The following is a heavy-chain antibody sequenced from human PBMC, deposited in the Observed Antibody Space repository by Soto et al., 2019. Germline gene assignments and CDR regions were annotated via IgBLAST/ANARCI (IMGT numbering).Heavy chain of an antibody. CDR3: AKLVRNRGIVATIGY. Sequence: PGGSLRLSCAASGFTFSSYAMSWVRQAPGKGLEWVSAISGSGGSTYYADSVKGRFTISRDNSKNTLYLQMNSLRAEDTAVYYCAKLVRNRGIVATIGYWGQGTRVTVSS. J-gene: IGHJ4*02. D-gene: IGHD5-12*01. CDR1: GFTFSSYA. V-gene: IGHV3-23*01. CDR2: ISGSGGST.